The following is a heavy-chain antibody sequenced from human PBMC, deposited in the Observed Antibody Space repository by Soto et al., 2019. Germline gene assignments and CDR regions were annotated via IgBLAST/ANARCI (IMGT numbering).Heavy chain of an antibody. CDR3: ARAMITFGGVIDPYYYYYMDV. CDR1: GGSISSGGYY. CDR2: IYYSGST. D-gene: IGHD3-16*02. Sequence: QVQLQESGPGLVKPSQTLSLTCTVSGGSISSGGYYWSWIRQHPGKGLEWIGYIYYSGSTYYNPSLKSRVTISVDTSKNQFSLKLSSVTAPDTAVYYCARAMITFGGVIDPYYYYYMDVWGKGTTVTVSS. V-gene: IGHV4-31*03. J-gene: IGHJ6*03.